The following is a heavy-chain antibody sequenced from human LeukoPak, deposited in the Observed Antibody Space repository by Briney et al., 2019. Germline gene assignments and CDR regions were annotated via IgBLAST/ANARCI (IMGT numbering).Heavy chain of an antibody. CDR2: ISASGGSP. CDR3: AKVGIGPLSYTDV. V-gene: IGHV3-23*01. Sequence: GGSLRLSCAPSGFTFSAYSMSWVRQAPGKGPEWVSSISASGGSPYYADSVMGRFTISRDNSKNTLYLQMNRLRAEDTAVYYCAKVGIGPLSYTDVWGKGTTVTVSS. CDR1: GFTFSAYS. J-gene: IGHJ6*03. D-gene: IGHD2/OR15-2a*01.